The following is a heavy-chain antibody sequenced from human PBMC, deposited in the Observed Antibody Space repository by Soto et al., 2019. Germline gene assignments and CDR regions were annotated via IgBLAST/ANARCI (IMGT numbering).Heavy chain of an antibody. V-gene: IGHV4-59*11. CDR1: DGKIISHG. CDR2: IHHSGST. CDR3: ARVPDR. D-gene: IGHD2-2*01. Sequence: ASETLCVTRIVADGKIISHGCSWFRKPTGKGLEWIGYIHHSGSTYYNPSLKSRVTISVDRSKNQFSLKLSSVTAADTAVYYCARVPDRWGQGTLVTVSS. J-gene: IGHJ5*02.